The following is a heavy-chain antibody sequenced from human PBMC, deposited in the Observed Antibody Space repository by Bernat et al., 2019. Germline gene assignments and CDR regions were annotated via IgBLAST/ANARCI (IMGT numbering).Heavy chain of an antibody. D-gene: IGHD4-17*01. CDR2: ISSSSSYT. CDR1: GFTFSDYY. Sequence: QVQLVESGGGLVKPGGSLRLSCAASGFTFSDYYMSWIRQAPGKGLEWVSYISSSSSYTNYADSVKGRFTISRDNAKNSLYLQMNSLRAEDTAVYYWARTDSKYGDYPSDAFDIWGQGTMVTVSS. CDR3: ARTDSKYGDYPSDAFDI. J-gene: IGHJ3*02. V-gene: IGHV3-11*06.